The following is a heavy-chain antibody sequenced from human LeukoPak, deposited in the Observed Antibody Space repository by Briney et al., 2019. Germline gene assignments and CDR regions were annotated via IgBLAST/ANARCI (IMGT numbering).Heavy chain of an antibody. J-gene: IGHJ4*02. Sequence: SETLSLTCSVSGGSVSSSSYYWGWIRQPPGKGLEWIGYIFYSGSTYYNPSLKSRVTISEDTSKNQFSLKLSSVTAADTAVYYCARAPSSGYYYVDYWGQGTLVTVSS. CDR3: ARAPSSGYYYVDY. V-gene: IGHV4-39*07. CDR2: IFYSGST. CDR1: GGSVSSSSYY. D-gene: IGHD3-22*01.